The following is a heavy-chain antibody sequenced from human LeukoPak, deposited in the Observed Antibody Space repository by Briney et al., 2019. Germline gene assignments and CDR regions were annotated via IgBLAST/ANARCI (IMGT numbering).Heavy chain of an antibody. J-gene: IGHJ4*02. Sequence: ASVKVSCKVSGYTLTELSMHWVRQAPGKGLEWMGGFDPEDAETKYAQKFQGRVTMTRDTSISTAYMELSRLRSDDTAVYYCARGRKPIAVAGPADYWGQGTLVTVSS. CDR3: ARGRKPIAVAGPADY. CDR2: FDPEDAET. V-gene: IGHV1-24*01. CDR1: GYTLTELS. D-gene: IGHD6-19*01.